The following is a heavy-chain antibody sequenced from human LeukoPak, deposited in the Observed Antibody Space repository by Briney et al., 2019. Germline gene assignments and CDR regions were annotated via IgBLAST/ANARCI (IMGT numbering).Heavy chain of an antibody. CDR3: ARGVAAAKTDY. J-gene: IGHJ4*02. D-gene: IGHD6-13*01. CDR2: INSDGSST. CDR1: GFTFSSYW. V-gene: IGHV3-74*01. Sequence: GGSLRLSCAASGFTFSSYWMHWVRQAPGEGLVWVSRINSDGSSTSYADSVKGRFAISRDNPKNTLYLQMNSLRAEDTAVYYCARGVAAAKTDYWGQGTLVTVSS.